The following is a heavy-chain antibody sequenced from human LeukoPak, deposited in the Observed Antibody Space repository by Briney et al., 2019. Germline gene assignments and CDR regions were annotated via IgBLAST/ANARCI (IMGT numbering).Heavy chain of an antibody. V-gene: IGHV3-21*01. Sequence: GGSLRLSRAASGFTLSDYHMNWVRQAPGKGLEWLSSITTISHYIYYAGAVRGRFTMSRDNDKKSLYMQMNSLRGEDTAVYYCARSGGPGTYHQLRYNWFDPWGQGTLVTVSS. J-gene: IGHJ5*02. CDR2: ITTISHYI. CDR3: ARSGGPGTYHQLRYNWFDP. D-gene: IGHD3-10*01. CDR1: GFTLSDYH.